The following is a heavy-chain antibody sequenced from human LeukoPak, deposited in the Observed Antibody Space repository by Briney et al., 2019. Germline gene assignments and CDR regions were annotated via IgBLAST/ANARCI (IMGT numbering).Heavy chain of an antibody. D-gene: IGHD5-24*01. CDR2: IHYSGRI. CDR1: GGAFSGYY. J-gene: IGHJ4*02. V-gene: IGHV4-34*01. Sequence: SETLSRTCAVYGGAFSGYYWTWIRQPPGKGLEWIGEIHYSGRINYNPSLKSRVTISADTSNNHFSLKMNSVTAADTAVYYCSRGTDAYKCGNSWGQGTLVTVSS. CDR3: SRGTDAYKCGNS.